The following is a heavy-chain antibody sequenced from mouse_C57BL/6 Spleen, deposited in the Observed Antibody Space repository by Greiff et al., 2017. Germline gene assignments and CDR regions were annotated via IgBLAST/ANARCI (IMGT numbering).Heavy chain of an antibody. CDR3: TRDLRYFDY. D-gene: IGHD1-1*01. CDR1: GFTFSSYA. Sequence: DVKLVESGAGLVKPGGSLKLSCAASGFTFSSYAMSWVRQTPEKRLEWVAYISSGGDYIYYADTVKGRFTISRDNARNTLYLQMSSLKSEDTAMYYCTRDLRYFDYWGQGTTLTVSS. V-gene: IGHV5-9-1*02. CDR2: ISSGGDYI. J-gene: IGHJ2*01.